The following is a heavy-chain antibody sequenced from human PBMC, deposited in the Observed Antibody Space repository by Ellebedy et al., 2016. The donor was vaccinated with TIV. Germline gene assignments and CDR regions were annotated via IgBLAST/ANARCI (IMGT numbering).Heavy chain of an antibody. CDR1: GFTFSSYA. J-gene: IGHJ4*02. V-gene: IGHV3-30-3*01. CDR3: ARGHGPYSSSWYRDY. CDR2: ISYDGSNK. D-gene: IGHD6-13*01. Sequence: GGSLRLSXAASGFTFSSYAMHWVRQAPGKGLEWVAVISYDGSNKYYADSVKGRFTISRDNSKNTLYLQMNSLRAEDTAVYYCARGHGPYSSSWYRDYWGQGTLVTVSS.